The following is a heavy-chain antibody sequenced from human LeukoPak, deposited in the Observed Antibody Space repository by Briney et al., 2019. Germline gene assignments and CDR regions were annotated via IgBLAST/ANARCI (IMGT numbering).Heavy chain of an antibody. V-gene: IGHV5-51*01. J-gene: IGHJ5*02. Sequence: GESLKISCKGSGYSFTSYWIGWVRQMPGKGLEWMGIIYPGDSDTRYSPSFQGQVTISADKSISTAYLQWSSLKASDTAMYYCARFLRPFIAAAGTGNWFGPWGQGTLVTVSS. D-gene: IGHD6-13*01. CDR2: IYPGDSDT. CDR1: GYSFTSYW. CDR3: ARFLRPFIAAAGTGNWFGP.